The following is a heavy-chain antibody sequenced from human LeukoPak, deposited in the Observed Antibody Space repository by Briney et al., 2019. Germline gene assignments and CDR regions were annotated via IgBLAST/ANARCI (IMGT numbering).Heavy chain of an antibody. V-gene: IGHV3-7*01. Sequence: ASGFTASNHWMSWVRQAPGKGLQWVANIKPDGREIYYGDSLKGRFTISRDNGKNSLYLQMNSLRVEDTAVYYCTRQGDWNFENWCQGTLVTVSS. CDR2: IKPDGREI. J-gene: IGHJ4*02. CDR1: GFTASNHW. D-gene: IGHD3/OR15-3a*01. CDR3: TRQGDWNFEN.